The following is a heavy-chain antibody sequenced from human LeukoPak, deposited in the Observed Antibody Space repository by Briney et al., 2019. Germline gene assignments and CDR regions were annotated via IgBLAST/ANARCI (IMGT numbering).Heavy chain of an antibody. Sequence: SETLSLTCTVSGGSISSSSYYWGWIRQPPGKGLEWIGSIYYSGSTYYNPSLKSRVTISVDTSKNQFSLKLSSVTAADTAVYYCARVSSAMVTQFDYWGQGTLVTVSS. J-gene: IGHJ4*02. CDR2: IYYSGST. D-gene: IGHD5-18*01. CDR3: ARVSSAMVTQFDY. V-gene: IGHV4-39*07. CDR1: GGSISSSSYY.